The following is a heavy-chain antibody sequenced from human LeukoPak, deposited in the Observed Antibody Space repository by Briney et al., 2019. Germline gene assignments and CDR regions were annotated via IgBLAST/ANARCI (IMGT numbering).Heavy chain of an antibody. Sequence: GGSLRLSCAASGFTFSDYVMHWVRQAPGKGLEWVAVVSYDGSNQYYADSVKGRFTISRDNSKNTFYLQMNSLRAEDTAVYYCARARGGTSLDHWGQGTLVTVSS. CDR3: ARARGGTSLDH. J-gene: IGHJ4*02. CDR1: GFTFSDYV. CDR2: VSYDGSNQ. V-gene: IGHV3-30-3*01. D-gene: IGHD3-10*01.